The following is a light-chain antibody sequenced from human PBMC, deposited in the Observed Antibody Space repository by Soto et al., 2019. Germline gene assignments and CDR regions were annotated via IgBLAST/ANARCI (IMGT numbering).Light chain of an antibody. CDR2: DAS. Sequence: EIVLTQSPATLSLSPGERATLSCRASQNINNYLAWYQQKPGQAPRLLISDASNRATGIPARFSGSGSGTDFTLTISSLEPEDFAVYYCQQRSNWPGTFGGGTKVEIK. J-gene: IGKJ4*01. V-gene: IGKV3-11*01. CDR3: QQRSNWPGT. CDR1: QNINNY.